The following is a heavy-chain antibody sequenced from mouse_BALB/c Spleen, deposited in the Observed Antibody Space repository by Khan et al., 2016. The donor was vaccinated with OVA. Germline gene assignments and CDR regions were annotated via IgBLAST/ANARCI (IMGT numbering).Heavy chain of an antibody. J-gene: IGHJ3*01. CDR3: ARKDYYDYDPFPY. V-gene: IGHV3-2*02. D-gene: IGHD2-4*01. CDR2: ISYSENT. Sequence: EVKLLESGPGLVKPSQSLSLTCTVTGYSITSEYTWNWIRQFPGNKLEWMGFISYSENTRYNPSLKSRISITRDTSKNQFFLQLNSVTSEDTATXYCARKDYYDYDPFPYWGQGTLVTVSA. CDR1: GYSITSEYT.